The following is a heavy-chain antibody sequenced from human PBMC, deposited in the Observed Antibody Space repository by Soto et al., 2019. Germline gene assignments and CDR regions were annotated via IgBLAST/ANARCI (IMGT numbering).Heavy chain of an antibody. CDR1: GFTFSSYA. CDR3: AKINYYDSSGYYYGGHYFDY. CDR2: ISGSGGST. D-gene: IGHD3-22*01. V-gene: IGHV3-23*01. Sequence: PWGSLRLSCAASGFTFSSYAMSWVRQAPGKGLEWVSAISGSGGSTYYADSVKGRFTISRDNSKNTLYLQMNSLRAEDTAVYYCAKINYYDSSGYYYGGHYFDYWGQGTLVTVSS. J-gene: IGHJ4*02.